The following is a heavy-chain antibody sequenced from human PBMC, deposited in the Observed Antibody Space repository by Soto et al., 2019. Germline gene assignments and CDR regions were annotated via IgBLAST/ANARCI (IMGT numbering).Heavy chain of an antibody. CDR1: GGSVSSGGYY. CDR2: IFDSETA. V-gene: IGHV4-31*03. Sequence: QVQLQESGPGLVKTSQTLSLTCTVSGGSVSSGGYYWNWIRQHPGKGLEWLGYIFDSETAYYNPSRKSRLTISMDTSKNQFSLKVTSVTPADTAVYYCARENFGVVIHDAFDLWGQGTMVTVSS. CDR3: ARENFGVVIHDAFDL. J-gene: IGHJ3*01. D-gene: IGHD3-3*01.